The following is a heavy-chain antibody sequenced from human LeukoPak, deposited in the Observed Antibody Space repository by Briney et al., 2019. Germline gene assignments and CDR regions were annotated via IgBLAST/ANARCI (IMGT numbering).Heavy chain of an antibody. CDR1: GYSISSGYY. V-gene: IGHV4-38-2*02. CDR3: ASDYGGNSEADY. J-gene: IGHJ4*02. CDR2: IYHSGST. Sequence: PSETLSLTCTVSGYSISSGYYWGWIRQPPGKGLEWIGSIYHSGSTYYNPSLKSRVTISVDTSKNQFSLKLSSVTAADTAVYYCASDYGGNSEADYWGQGTLVTVSS. D-gene: IGHD4-23*01.